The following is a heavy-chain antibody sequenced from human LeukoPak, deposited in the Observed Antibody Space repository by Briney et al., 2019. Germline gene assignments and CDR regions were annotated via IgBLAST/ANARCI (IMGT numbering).Heavy chain of an antibody. D-gene: IGHD1-26*01. V-gene: IGHV1-18*01. Sequence: ASVKVSCEASGYTFTSYGISWVRQAPGQGLEWMGWISAYNGNTNYAQKLQGRVTMTTDTSTSTAYMELRSLRSDDTAVYYCASTGSYRPYDAFDIWGQGTMVTVSS. CDR2: ISAYNGNT. CDR3: ASTGSYRPYDAFDI. J-gene: IGHJ3*02. CDR1: GYTFTSYG.